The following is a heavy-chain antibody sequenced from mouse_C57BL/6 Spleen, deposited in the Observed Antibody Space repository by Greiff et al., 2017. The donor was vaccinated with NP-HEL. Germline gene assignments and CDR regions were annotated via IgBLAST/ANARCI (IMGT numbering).Heavy chain of an antibody. CDR1: GYAFSSSW. Sequence: LQQSGPELVKPGASVKISCKASGYAFSSSWMNWVKQRPGKGLEWIGRIYPGDGDTNYNGKFKGKATLTADKSSSTAYMQLSSLTSEDSAVYFCARYDYDEGYAMDYWGQGTSVTVSS. CDR2: IYPGDGDT. D-gene: IGHD2-4*01. V-gene: IGHV1-82*01. CDR3: ARYDYDEGYAMDY. J-gene: IGHJ4*01.